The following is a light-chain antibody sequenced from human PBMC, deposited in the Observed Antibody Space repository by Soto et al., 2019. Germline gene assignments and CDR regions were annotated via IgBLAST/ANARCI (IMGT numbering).Light chain of an antibody. CDR1: SRDVGGYNY. J-gene: IGLJ1*01. V-gene: IGLV2-14*03. Sequence: QSVLTQPASVSGSPGQSITISCTGTSRDVGGYNYVSWYQHRPGEVPKLIIYDVGNRPSGVSDRFSGSKSGDTASLTISGLPAEDEADYYCNSYRNTAARYVFGTGTKLTVL. CDR2: DVG. CDR3: NSYRNTAARYV.